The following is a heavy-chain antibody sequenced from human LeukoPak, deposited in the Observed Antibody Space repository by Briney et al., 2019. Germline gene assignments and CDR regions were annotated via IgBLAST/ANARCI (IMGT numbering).Heavy chain of an antibody. Sequence: SGPTLVNPTQTLTLTCTFSGFSLSTSGVGVGWVRQPPGKALEWLALIYWDDDKRYSPSLKSRLTITKDTSKNQVVLTMTNMDPVDTATYYCAPTAVNYDFWSGYSPWFDPWGQGTLVTVSS. V-gene: IGHV2-5*02. CDR3: APTAVNYDFWSGYSPWFDP. CDR2: IYWDDDK. D-gene: IGHD3-3*01. J-gene: IGHJ5*02. CDR1: GFSLSTSGVG.